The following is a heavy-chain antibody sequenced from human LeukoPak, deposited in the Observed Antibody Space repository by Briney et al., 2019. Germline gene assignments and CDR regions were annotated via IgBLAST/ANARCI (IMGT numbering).Heavy chain of an antibody. D-gene: IGHD6-19*01. CDR2: IKQDGSEK. V-gene: IGHV3-7*01. CDR3: AREARGYSSGWYSLG. CDR1: AFTFSTSW. Sequence: GGSLRLSCSASAFTFSTSWMSWVRQAPGKGLEWVANIKQDGSEKYYLDSVKGRFTISRDNAKNSVYLQMNSLRAEDTAVYYCAREARGYSSGWYSLGWGQGTLVTVSS. J-gene: IGHJ4*02.